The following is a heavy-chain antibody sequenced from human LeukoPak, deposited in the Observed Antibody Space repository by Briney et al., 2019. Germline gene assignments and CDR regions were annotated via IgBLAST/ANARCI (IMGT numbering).Heavy chain of an antibody. Sequence: PSETLSLTCAVYGGSFSGYYWSWIRQPPGKGLEWIGEINHSGSTNYNPSLKSRVTISVDTSKNQFSLKLSSVTAADTAVYYCARTLRPSTGRTLYYYYGMDVWGQGTTVTVSS. CDR2: INHSGST. D-gene: IGHD6-19*01. CDR1: GGSFSGYY. V-gene: IGHV4-34*01. J-gene: IGHJ6*02. CDR3: ARTLRPSTGRTLYYYYGMDV.